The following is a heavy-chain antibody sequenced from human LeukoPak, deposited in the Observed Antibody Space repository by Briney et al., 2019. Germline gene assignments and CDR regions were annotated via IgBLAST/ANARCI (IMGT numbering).Heavy chain of an antibody. CDR3: ARVGKKYCSGGSCYLWNY. CDR2: MNPNSGNT. J-gene: IGHJ4*02. D-gene: IGHD2-15*01. Sequence: ASVKVSCKASGYTFTSYDINWVRQATGQGLEWMGWMNPNSGNTGYAQKFQGRVTMTRNTSISTAYMELSSLRSEDTAVYYCARVGKKYCSGGSCYLWNYWGQGTLVTASS. V-gene: IGHV1-8*01. CDR1: GYTFTSYD.